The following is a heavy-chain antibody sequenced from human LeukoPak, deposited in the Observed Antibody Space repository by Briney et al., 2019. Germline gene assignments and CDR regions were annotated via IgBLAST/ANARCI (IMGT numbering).Heavy chain of an antibody. V-gene: IGHV4-39*01. J-gene: IGHJ6*03. CDR1: GGSISSSSYY. Sequence: SETLSLTCTVSGGSISSSSYYWGWIRQPPGKGLEWIGSIYYSGSTYYNPSLKSRVTISVDTSKNQFSLKLSSVTAADTAVYYCARPYGSGRRYYYYMDVWGKGTTVTISS. CDR3: ARPYGSGRRYYYYMDV. D-gene: IGHD3-10*01. CDR2: IYYSGST.